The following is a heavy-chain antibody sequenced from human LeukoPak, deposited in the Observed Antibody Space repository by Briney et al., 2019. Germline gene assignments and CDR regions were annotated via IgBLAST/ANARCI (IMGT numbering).Heavy chain of an antibody. CDR3: ARDFIKGASDPLDI. J-gene: IGHJ3*02. CDR2: MSYDGKIK. V-gene: IGHV3-30*01. D-gene: IGHD3-10*01. CDR1: GFIFSDYS. Sequence: HPGRSLRLSCAASGFIFSDYSMHSVRQAAGKGLESVSVMSYDGKIKSYADSVSGPFSISRDSARNTLYLQMNSRRPEDTAVYYCARDFIKGASDPLDIWDQGTMVTVSS.